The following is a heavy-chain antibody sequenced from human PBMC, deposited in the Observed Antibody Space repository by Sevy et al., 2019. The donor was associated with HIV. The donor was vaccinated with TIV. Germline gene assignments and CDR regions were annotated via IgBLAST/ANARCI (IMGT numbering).Heavy chain of an antibody. CDR2: ISGGGGNT. V-gene: IGHV3-64*01. J-gene: IGHJ6*02. CDR3: ARKYHDTSGYPRYSMDV. Sequence: GGSLRLSCAASGFTFSTYAMYWVRQAPGKGLEYVSAISGGGGNTYYGTSVKGRFTVSRDNAKNTLYLQMGSLRAVDMAVYVCARKYHDTSGYPRYSMDVWGQGTTVTVSS. D-gene: IGHD3-22*01. CDR1: GFTFSTYA.